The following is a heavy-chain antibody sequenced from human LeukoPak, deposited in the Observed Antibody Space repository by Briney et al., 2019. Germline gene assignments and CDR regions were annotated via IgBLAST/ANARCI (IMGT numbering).Heavy chain of an antibody. J-gene: IGHJ4*02. CDR2: ISGSGSNI. Sequence: GGSLRLSCAASAFTFSSHEINWVRQAPGKGLEWISYISGSGSNIYYADSVRGRFTTSRDNAKNSLYLQMNSLRADDTAIYYCARGAATGWSNDYWGQGILVTVSS. CDR1: AFTFSSHE. D-gene: IGHD6-19*01. CDR3: ARGAATGWSNDY. V-gene: IGHV3-48*03.